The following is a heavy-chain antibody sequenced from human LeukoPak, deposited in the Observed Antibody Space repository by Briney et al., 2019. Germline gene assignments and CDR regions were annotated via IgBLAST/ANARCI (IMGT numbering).Heavy chain of an antibody. V-gene: IGHV1-18*04. Sequence: ASVKVSSKASGYTFSGYYMHWVRHAPGQGLEWMGWISAYNGNTNYAQKLQGRVTMTTDTSTSTAYMELRSLRSDDTAVYYCARDRGYPGDLGYWGQGTLVTVSS. D-gene: IGHD3-10*01. CDR3: ARDRGYPGDLGY. CDR2: ISAYNGNT. CDR1: GYTFSGYY. J-gene: IGHJ4*02.